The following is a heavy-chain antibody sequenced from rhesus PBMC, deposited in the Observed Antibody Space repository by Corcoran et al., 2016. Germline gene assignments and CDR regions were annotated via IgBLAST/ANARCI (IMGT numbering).Heavy chain of an antibody. J-gene: IGHJ4*01. CDR2: IYWDDYK. D-gene: IGHD4-35*01. V-gene: IGHV2-1*01. CDR1: GFSLSTSGMG. CDR3: VRRSDYGKFDY. Sequence: QVTLKESGPALVKPPQTLTLTCTFSGFSLSTSGMGVGWIRQPSRKTLEWLAHIYWDDYKRYSTSLKSRLTISKDTYKNQGVLTMTNMDPVDTATYYCVRRSDYGKFDYWGQGVLVTVSS.